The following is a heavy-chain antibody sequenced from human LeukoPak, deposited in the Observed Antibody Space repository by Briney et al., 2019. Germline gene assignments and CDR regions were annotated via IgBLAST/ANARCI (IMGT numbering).Heavy chain of an antibody. J-gene: IGHJ4*02. V-gene: IGHV3-21*01. Sequence: GGSLRLSCAASGFTFSSYSMNWVRQAPGKGLEWVSSISSSSSYIYYADSVKGRFTISRDNAKNSLYLQMNSLRAEDTAVYYCARGYCSSTSCPIFDYWGQGTLVTVSS. CDR2: ISSSSSYI. CDR3: ARGYCSSTSCPIFDY. CDR1: GFTFSSYS. D-gene: IGHD2-2*01.